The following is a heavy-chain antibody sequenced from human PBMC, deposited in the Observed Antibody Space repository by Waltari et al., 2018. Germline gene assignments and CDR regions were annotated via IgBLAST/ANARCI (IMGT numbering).Heavy chain of an antibody. CDR2: IYSGGST. CDR1: GFTVSSNY. V-gene: IGHV3-53*01. CDR3: ARDLLIAAALDY. D-gene: IGHD6-13*01. Sequence: EVQLVESGGGLIQPGGSLRLSCAASGFTVSSNYMSWVRQATGKGVEWVSVIYSGGSTYYADSVKGRFTISRDNAKNSLYLQMNSLRAEDTAVYYCARDLLIAAALDYWGQGTLVTVSS. J-gene: IGHJ4*02.